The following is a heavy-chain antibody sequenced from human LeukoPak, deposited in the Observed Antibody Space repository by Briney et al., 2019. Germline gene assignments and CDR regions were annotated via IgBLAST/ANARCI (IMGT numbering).Heavy chain of an antibody. D-gene: IGHD3-22*01. V-gene: IGHV4-30-4*01. J-gene: IGHJ3*02. CDR2: IYYSGST. Sequence: SETLSLTCTVSGGSISSGDYYWSWIRQPPGKGLEWIGYIYYSGSTYYNPSLKSRVTISVDTSKNQFSLKLSSVTAADTAVYYCATMNDSSELPDAFDIWGQGTMVTVSS. CDR3: ATMNDSSELPDAFDI. CDR1: GGSISSGDYY.